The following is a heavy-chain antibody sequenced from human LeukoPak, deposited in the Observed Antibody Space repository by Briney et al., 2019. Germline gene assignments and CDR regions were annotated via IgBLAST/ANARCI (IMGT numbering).Heavy chain of an antibody. CDR2: IGDTGDST. Sequence: GGSLRLPCAASGFTFSSHALSWVRQAPGKGPEWVSSIGDTGDSTNYADAVKGRFTMSRDKSKNTLYLQMNSLRADDTAVYYCAKHWGSSAYYFLFDFWGQGTLVTVSS. CDR3: AKHWGSSAYYFLFDF. D-gene: IGHD3-22*01. CDR1: GFTFSSHA. J-gene: IGHJ4*02. V-gene: IGHV3-23*01.